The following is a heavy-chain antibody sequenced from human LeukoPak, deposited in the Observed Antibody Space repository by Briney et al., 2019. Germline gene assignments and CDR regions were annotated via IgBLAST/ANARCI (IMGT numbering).Heavy chain of an antibody. CDR1: GFTFSSYA. V-gene: IGHV3-23*01. J-gene: IGHJ4*02. CDR3: AKRDYGSALRD. CDR2: ISGSGGST. D-gene: IGHD3-10*01. Sequence: GGSLRLSCAASGFTFSSYAMSWVRQAPGKGLEWVSAISGSGGSTYYADSVKGRFTISRDNSKNTLYLQMNSLGAEDAAVYYCAKRDYGSALRDWGQGTLVTVSS.